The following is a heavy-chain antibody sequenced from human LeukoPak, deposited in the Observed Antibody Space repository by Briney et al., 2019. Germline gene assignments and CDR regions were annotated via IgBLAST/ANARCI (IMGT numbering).Heavy chain of an antibody. CDR1: GGTFSSYA. J-gene: IGHJ4*02. CDR3: ARGMITFGGVIADYFDY. CDR2: IIPIFGTA. V-gene: IGHV1-69*13. D-gene: IGHD3-16*02. Sequence: SVTVSCTASGGTFSSYAISWVRQAPGQGLEWMGGIIPIFGTANYAQKFQGRVTITADESTSTAYVELSSLRSEDTAVYYCARGMITFGGVIADYFDYWGQGTLVTVSS.